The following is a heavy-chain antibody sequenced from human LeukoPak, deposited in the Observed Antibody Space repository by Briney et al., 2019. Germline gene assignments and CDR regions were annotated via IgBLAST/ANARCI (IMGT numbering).Heavy chain of an antibody. CDR1: GFTFSSYS. Sequence: GGSLRLSCAASGFTFSSYSMNWVRQAPGKGLEWVSSISSSSSYIYYADSVKGRFTISRDNAKNSLYLQMNSLRAEDTAVCYCARGLTYCSSTSCYIPDYWGQGTLVTVSS. CDR2: ISSSSSYI. V-gene: IGHV3-21*01. D-gene: IGHD2-2*02. CDR3: ARGLTYCSSTSCYIPDY. J-gene: IGHJ4*02.